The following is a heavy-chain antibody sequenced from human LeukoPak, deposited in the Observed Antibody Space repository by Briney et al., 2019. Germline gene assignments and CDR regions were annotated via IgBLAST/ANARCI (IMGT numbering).Heavy chain of an antibody. CDR2: IYHSGST. Sequence: SGTLSLTCAVSGDSISSSNWWNWVRQPPGKGLEWIGEIYHSGSTHYNPSLKSRITISVDKSKNQFSLKLSSVTAADTAAYYCASRSSGWYFENWGQGTLVTVSS. CDR1: GDSISSSNW. J-gene: IGHJ4*02. CDR3: ASRSSGWYFEN. V-gene: IGHV4-4*02. D-gene: IGHD6-19*01.